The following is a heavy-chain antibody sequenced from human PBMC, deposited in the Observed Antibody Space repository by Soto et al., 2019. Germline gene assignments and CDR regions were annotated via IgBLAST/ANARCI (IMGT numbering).Heavy chain of an antibody. Sequence: QVQLVQFGAEVKKPGASVKVSCKASGYTFTSYYMHWVRQAPGQGLEWMGIINPSGGSTSYAQKFQGRVTMTRDTSTSTVYMELSSLRSEDTAVYYCARDRLITIFAHDAFDIWGQGTMVTVSS. CDR1: GYTFTSYY. J-gene: IGHJ3*02. CDR2: INPSGGST. V-gene: IGHV1-46*01. CDR3: ARDRLITIFAHDAFDI. D-gene: IGHD3-3*01.